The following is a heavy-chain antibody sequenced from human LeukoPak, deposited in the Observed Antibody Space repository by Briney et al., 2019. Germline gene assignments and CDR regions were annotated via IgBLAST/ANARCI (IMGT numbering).Heavy chain of an antibody. CDR3: ARDQGTMVRGVTYNWFDP. J-gene: IGHJ5*02. Sequence: KSSETLSLTCTVSGGSISSYYWSWIRQPPGKGLEWIGYIYYSGSTNYNPSLKSRVTISVDTSKNQFSLKLSSVTAADTAVYYCARDQGTMVRGVTYNWFDPWGQGTLVTVSS. D-gene: IGHD3-10*01. CDR1: GGSISSYY. V-gene: IGHV4-59*01. CDR2: IYYSGST.